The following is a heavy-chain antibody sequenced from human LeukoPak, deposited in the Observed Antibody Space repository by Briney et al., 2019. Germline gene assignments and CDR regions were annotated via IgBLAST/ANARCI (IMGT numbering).Heavy chain of an antibody. D-gene: IGHD2-15*01. CDR3: VKDYPGLSTLGPKSFFDY. CDR2: ISPSGGST. J-gene: IGHJ4*02. Sequence: GASVKVSCKASGNTFSSYFIHWVRQAPGQGLEWMGIISPSGGSTSYAQEFQGRVTMTRDTSTSTVYMELSSLRSEDTAVYHCVKDYPGLSTLGPKSFFDYWGQGILVTVSS. V-gene: IGHV1-46*01. CDR1: GNTFSSYF.